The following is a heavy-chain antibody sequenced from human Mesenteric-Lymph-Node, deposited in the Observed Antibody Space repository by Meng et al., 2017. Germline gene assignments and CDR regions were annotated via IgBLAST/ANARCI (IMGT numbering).Heavy chain of an antibody. CDR2: MNPNSGNT. CDR1: GYTFTSYD. Sequence: ASVKVSCKASGYTFTSYDINWVRQATGQGLEWMGWMNPNSGNTGYAQKFQGRVTMTRNTSISTAYMELSSLRSEKTDVYYCAKQKVGATTYYYYYGMDVWGQGTMVTVSS. CDR3: AKQKVGATTYYYYYGMDV. V-gene: IGHV1-8*01. D-gene: IGHD1-26*01. J-gene: IGHJ6*02.